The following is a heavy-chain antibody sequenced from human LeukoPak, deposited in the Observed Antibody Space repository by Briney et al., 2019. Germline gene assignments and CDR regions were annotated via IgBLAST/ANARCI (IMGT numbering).Heavy chain of an antibody. CDR1: GYTFTSYX. D-gene: IGHD3-22*01. Sequence: SGYTFTSYXXXXVXQXPGQGRXXXXXXXTNTGNPTYAQGFTGRFVFSLDTSVSTAYLRISSLKAEDTAVYYCAREDYYDSSGYYPGAFDIWGQGTMVTVSS. V-gene: IGHV7-4-1*02. CDR3: AREDYYDSSGYYPGAFDI. CDR2: XXTNTGNP. J-gene: IGHJ3*02.